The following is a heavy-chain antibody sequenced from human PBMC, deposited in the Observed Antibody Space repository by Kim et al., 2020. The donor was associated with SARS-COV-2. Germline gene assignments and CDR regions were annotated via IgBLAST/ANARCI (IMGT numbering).Heavy chain of an antibody. D-gene: IGHD3-3*01. CDR2: INPNGGFT. CDR1: GYTFTNHY. J-gene: IGHJ4*02. Sequence: ASVKVSCRASGYTFTNHYIHWMRQAPGQGLEWMGMINPNGGFTTYARNFQGRVTMTRDTSTSTVHMELSSLESEDTAVYYCARDRISYYDFWNGPASYFDYWGQGSLVAVSS. CDR3: ARDRISYYDFWNGPASYFDY. V-gene: IGHV1-46*01.